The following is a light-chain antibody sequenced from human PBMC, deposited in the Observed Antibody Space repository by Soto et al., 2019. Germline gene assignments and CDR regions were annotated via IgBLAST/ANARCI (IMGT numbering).Light chain of an antibody. J-gene: IGKJ1*01. CDR2: GAS. CDR3: QQYNDWPRT. Sequence: EIVMTQSPATLSVSPGERATLSCRASQSVSSNLAWYQQIPGQAPRLLMYGASTRATGIPGRFSGSGSGTDFTLTISSLQSEDFAVYYCQQYNDWPRTFGQGTQVEIK. CDR1: QSVSSN. V-gene: IGKV3-15*01.